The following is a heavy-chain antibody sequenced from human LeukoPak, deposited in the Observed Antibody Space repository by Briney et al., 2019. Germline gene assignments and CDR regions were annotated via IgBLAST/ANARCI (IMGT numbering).Heavy chain of an antibody. CDR2: IWSDSSNS. V-gene: IGHV3-33*01. Sequence: GGSLRLSCAASGFTFSSYTMHWVRQAPGKGLEWVALIWSDSSNSGYAVSVKGRFTISRGNSKNTLSLQMNSLRAEDTAIYYCTRDNLAWRHYFDSWGQGTLVSVSS. CDR1: GFTFSSYT. CDR3: TRDNLAWRHYFDS. J-gene: IGHJ4*02.